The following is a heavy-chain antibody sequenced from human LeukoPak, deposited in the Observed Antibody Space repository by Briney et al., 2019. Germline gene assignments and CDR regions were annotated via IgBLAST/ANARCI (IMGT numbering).Heavy chain of an antibody. CDR2: ISYSGST. CDR3: ARGIADPYSFDS. D-gene: IGHD6-13*01. J-gene: IGHJ4*02. Sequence: SETLSLTCTVSGGSISSSRYYWGWIRQPPGKGLDWIGSISYSGSTYYNSSLKSRLTISVDTSKNQFSLRLSSVAAADTAVYYCARGIADPYSFDSWGQGALVTVSS. CDR1: GGSISSSRYY. V-gene: IGHV4-39*07.